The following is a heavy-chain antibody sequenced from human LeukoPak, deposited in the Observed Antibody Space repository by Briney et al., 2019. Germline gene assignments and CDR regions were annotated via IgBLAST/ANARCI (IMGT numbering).Heavy chain of an antibody. CDR1: GGSFSGYY. J-gene: IGHJ4*02. D-gene: IGHD1-26*01. CDR3: ARRSGSYWSWVY. CDR2: INHSGST. V-gene: IGHV4-34*01. Sequence: SETLSLTCAVYGGSFSGYYWSWIRQPPGKGLEWIGEINHSGSTNYNPSLKSRVTISVDTSKNQFSLKLSSVTAADTAVYYCARRSGSYWSWVYWGQGTLVTVSS.